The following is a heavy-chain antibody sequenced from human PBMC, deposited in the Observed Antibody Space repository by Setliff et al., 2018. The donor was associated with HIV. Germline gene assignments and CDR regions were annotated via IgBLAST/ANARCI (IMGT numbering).Heavy chain of an antibody. V-gene: IGHV1-8*02. Sequence: ASVKVSCKASGYTFTSYDINWVRQATGQGLEWMGWMNPNSGNTGYAQKFQGRVTRTRNTSISTAYMELSSLRSEDTAVYYCARAQPTNRIAAAGFDYWGQGTLVTVSS. CDR2: MNPNSGNT. CDR3: ARAQPTNRIAAAGFDY. D-gene: IGHD6-13*01. CDR1: GYTFTSYD. J-gene: IGHJ4*02.